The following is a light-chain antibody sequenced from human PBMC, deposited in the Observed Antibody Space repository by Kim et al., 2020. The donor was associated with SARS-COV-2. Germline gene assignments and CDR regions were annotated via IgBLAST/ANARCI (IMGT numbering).Light chain of an antibody. J-gene: IGKJ4*01. Sequence: DIQMTQSPSAMSASVGDRVTITCRASQDINGYLAWFQQKPGKVPKRLIYATSTLLSGVPSRFSGSVSGTEFTLTISSLQPEDFATYSCLQHVSHPLSFGGGTKVDIK. CDR2: ATS. CDR3: LQHVSHPLS. V-gene: IGKV1-17*03. CDR1: QDINGY.